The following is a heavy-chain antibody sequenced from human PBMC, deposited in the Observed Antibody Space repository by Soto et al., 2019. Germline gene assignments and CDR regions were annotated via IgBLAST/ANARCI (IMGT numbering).Heavy chain of an antibody. CDR2: INPISGAT. D-gene: IGHD3-10*01. Sequence: QEQLVQCGAEVKEPGASLKVFCKASGDTFTSNYIHWVRQARGQGLEWMGRINPISGATLYAQKCQGRLTLTTDTSTSTVYMDLNSLKSEDSAAYYCAIRVLCDMDVWGHGTTVTGAS. CDR1: GDTFTSNY. V-gene: IGHV1-46*01. J-gene: IGHJ6*02. CDR3: AIRVLCDMDV.